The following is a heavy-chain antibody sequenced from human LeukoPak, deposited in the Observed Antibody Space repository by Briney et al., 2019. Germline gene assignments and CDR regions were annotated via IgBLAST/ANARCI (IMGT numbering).Heavy chain of an antibody. D-gene: IGHD3-10*01. Sequence: ASVKVSCKAPGYGLTDYYVHWVRRAPGEGLEWMGLIHPSDDATNFAQKFQGRPTMASDTSTSSVYMELNNLRSDDTAVYYCAREGWDSGSSGFDSWGQGSLVIVSS. CDR3: AREGWDSGSSGFDS. J-gene: IGHJ4*02. V-gene: IGHV1-46*01. CDR1: GYGLTDYY. CDR2: IHPSDDAT.